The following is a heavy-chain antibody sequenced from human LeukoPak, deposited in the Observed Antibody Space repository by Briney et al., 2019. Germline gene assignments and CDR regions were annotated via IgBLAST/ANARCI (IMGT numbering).Heavy chain of an antibody. V-gene: IGHV4-61*02. J-gene: IGHJ4*02. CDR3: ARGLASGYPPIPFDY. D-gene: IGHD3-3*01. Sequence: SQTLSLTCTVSGGSISSGSYYWSWIRQPAGTGLEWIGRIYTSGSTNYNPSLKSRVTISVDTSKNQFSLNLTSVTAADTAIYYCARGLASGYPPIPFDYWGQGTLVTVSS. CDR2: IYTSGST. CDR1: GGSISSGSYY.